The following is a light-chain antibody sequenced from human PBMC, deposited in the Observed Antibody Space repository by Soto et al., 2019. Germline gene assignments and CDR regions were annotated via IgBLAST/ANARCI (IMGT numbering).Light chain of an antibody. V-gene: IGLV2-8*01. CDR2: EVN. CDR1: SSDVGRYNF. Sequence: QSALTQPPSASGSPGQSVTISCTGTSSDVGRYNFVSWYQQHPGKAPKLMIYEVNKRPSGVPDRFSGSKSGNTASLTVSGLQAEDEADYYCSSYGGTNNPDVFGTGTKLTVL. J-gene: IGLJ1*01. CDR3: SSYGGTNNPDV.